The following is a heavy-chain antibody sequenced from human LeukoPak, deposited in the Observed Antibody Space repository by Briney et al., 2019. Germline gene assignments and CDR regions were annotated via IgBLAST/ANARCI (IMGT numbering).Heavy chain of an antibody. D-gene: IGHD6-19*01. Sequence: PGESLKISCKGSGYSFTSYWIGWVRQMPGKGLEWMGIIYPGDSDTRYSPSFQGQVTISADKSISTAYLQWSSLKASDTAMYYCATGPQGYSSPDAFDIWGQGTMVTVSS. J-gene: IGHJ3*02. CDR1: GYSFTSYW. V-gene: IGHV5-51*01. CDR3: ATGPQGYSSPDAFDI. CDR2: IYPGDSDT.